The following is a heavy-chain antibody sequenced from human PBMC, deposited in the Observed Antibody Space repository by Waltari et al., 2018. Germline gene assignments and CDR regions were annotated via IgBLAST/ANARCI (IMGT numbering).Heavy chain of an antibody. Sequence: EVQLVESGGGLVQPGGSLRLSCAASGFTFSSYDMHWVRQATGKGLEWVSAIGTAGDTDNAGYVKGRYTISRENAKNSWYLQMNSLRAEDTAVYYCARDFGTIGGSYGFDYWGQGTLVTVSS. CDR2: IGTAGDT. CDR1: GFTFSSYD. CDR3: ARDFGTIGGSYGFDY. J-gene: IGHJ4*02. D-gene: IGHD1-26*01. V-gene: IGHV3-13*01.